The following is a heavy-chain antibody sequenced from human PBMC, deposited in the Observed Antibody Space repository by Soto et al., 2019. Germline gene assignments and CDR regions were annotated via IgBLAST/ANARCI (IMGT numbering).Heavy chain of an antibody. CDR2: LAYDGTNR. Sequence: GESLKISCAASGFTFSAFAMHWVRQAPGKGLDWVAVLAYDGTNRYYADSVKGRFTISRDNSKNTLYLHMGGLRGDETAVYYCARGASGGVDYWGQGTPVTVSS. D-gene: IGHD3-10*01. CDR3: ARGASGGVDY. CDR1: GFTFSAFA. V-gene: IGHV3-30-3*01. J-gene: IGHJ4*02.